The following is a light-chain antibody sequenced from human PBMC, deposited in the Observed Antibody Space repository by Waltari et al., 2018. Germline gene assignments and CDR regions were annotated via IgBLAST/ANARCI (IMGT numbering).Light chain of an antibody. V-gene: IGKV1-12*01. CDR2: KAS. CDR3: LQYSSSPWT. J-gene: IGKJ1*01. Sequence: IQMTQSPSSLSASVGDTVTITCRASQSISSWLDWYQQKPGKAPKLLIYKASSLQSGVPSRFSGSGSGTDFTLTISSLQPEDFATYYCLQYSSSPWTFGQGTKVEIK. CDR1: QSISSW.